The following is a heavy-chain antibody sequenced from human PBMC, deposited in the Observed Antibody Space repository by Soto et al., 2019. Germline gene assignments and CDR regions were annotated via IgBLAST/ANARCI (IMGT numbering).Heavy chain of an antibody. CDR2: ISSSGSTI. D-gene: IGHD3-10*01. CDR3: ARVARSSHYYYYMDV. J-gene: IGHJ6*03. V-gene: IGHV3-11*01. CDR1: GFTFSDYY. Sequence: PGESLKISCAASGFTFSDYYMSWIRQAPGKGLEWVSYISSSGSTIYYADSVKGRFTISRDNAKNSLYLQMNSLRAEDTAVYYCARVARSSHYYYYMDVWGKGTTVTVSS.